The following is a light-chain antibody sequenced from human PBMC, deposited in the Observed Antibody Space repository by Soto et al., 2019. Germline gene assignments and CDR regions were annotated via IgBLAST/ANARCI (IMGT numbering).Light chain of an antibody. V-gene: IGLV2-14*03. CDR1: SSDVGGYNY. J-gene: IGLJ1*01. CDR2: DVS. Sequence: QSALTQPASVSGSPGRSITISCTGTSSDVGGYNYVSWYQHHPGKAPKLMIYDVSNRPSGVSNRFSGSKSGNTASLTISGPQAEDEDDYYCSSYTGTSTCVFGTGTKVTVL. CDR3: SSYTGTSTCV.